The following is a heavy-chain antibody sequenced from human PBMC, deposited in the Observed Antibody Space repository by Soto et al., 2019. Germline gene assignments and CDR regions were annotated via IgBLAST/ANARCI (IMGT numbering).Heavy chain of an antibody. CDR3: ARENSSGWYGFD. CDR2: IIPIFGTS. CDR1: GGTFSSYA. D-gene: IGHD6-19*01. J-gene: IGHJ4*02. Sequence: SVKVSCKASGGTFSSYAISWVRQAPGQGLEWMGGIIPIFGTSNYAQKFQGRVTITADKSTSTAYMELSSLRSEDTAVYYCARENSSGWYGFDWGQGTLVTVS. V-gene: IGHV1-69*06.